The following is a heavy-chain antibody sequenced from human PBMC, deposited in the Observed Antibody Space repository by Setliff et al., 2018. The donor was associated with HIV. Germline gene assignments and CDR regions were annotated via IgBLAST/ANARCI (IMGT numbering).Heavy chain of an antibody. CDR3: AACSGDCF. D-gene: IGHD2-21*02. Sequence: GSLRLSCAASGFTFSTYWMIWVRQAPGKGLEWVANIKPDGTEKNYMDSVKGRFTISRDNAKRSLYLQMSSLRAEDTAVYYCAACSGDCFWGQGTLVTVSS. CDR1: GFTFSTYW. J-gene: IGHJ4*02. V-gene: IGHV3-7*01. CDR2: IKPDGTEK.